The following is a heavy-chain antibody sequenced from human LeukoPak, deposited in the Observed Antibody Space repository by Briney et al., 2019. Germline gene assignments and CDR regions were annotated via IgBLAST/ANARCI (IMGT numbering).Heavy chain of an antibody. V-gene: IGHV1-18*01. CDR1: GYTFTCYG. D-gene: IGHD3-22*01. CDR2: ISAYNGTT. J-gene: IGHJ3*02. CDR3: AREASTMIVAPTDAFDI. Sequence: ASVKVSCKASGYTFTCYGISWVRQAPGQGRAWMGWISAYNGTTNYAQKLQGRVTMTTDTSTSTAYMELRSLRSDDTAVYYCAREASTMIVAPTDAFDIWGQGTMVTVSS.